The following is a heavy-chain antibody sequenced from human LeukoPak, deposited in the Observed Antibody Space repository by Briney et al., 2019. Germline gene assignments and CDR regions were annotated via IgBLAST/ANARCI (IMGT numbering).Heavy chain of an antibody. CDR2: ISAYNGNT. D-gene: IGHD2-2*01. CDR1: GYTFTSYG. J-gene: IGHJ6*03. V-gene: IGHV1-18*01. CDR3: ARDYCSSTSCYWDYYYMDV. Sequence: ASVKVSCKASGYTFTSYGISWVRQAPGQGLEWMGWISAYNGNTSYAQKLQGRVTMTTDTSTSTAYMGLRSLRSDDTAVYYCARDYCSSTSCYWDYYYMDVWGKGTTVTISS.